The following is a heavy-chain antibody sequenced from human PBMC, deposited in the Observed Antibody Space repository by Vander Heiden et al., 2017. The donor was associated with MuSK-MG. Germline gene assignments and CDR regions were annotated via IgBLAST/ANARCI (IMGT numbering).Heavy chain of an antibody. J-gene: IGHJ4*02. CDR3: ARLSFGYSSGWYGPDVDY. D-gene: IGHD6-19*01. CDR1: GYSFTSYW. V-gene: IGHV5-10-1*03. Sequence: EVQLVQSGAEVKKPGESLRISCTGSGYSFTSYWISWVRQMPGKGLEWMGRIDPGDSYTNYSPSFQGHVTISADKSISTAYLQWSSLKASDTAMYYCARLSFGYSSGWYGPDVDYWGQGTLVTVSS. CDR2: IDPGDSYT.